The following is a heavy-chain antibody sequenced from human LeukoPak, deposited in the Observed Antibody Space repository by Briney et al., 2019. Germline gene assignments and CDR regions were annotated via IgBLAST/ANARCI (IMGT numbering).Heavy chain of an antibody. V-gene: IGHV7-4-1*02. CDR3: ARASRCLEWLFLDF. CDR1: GYTFTSYA. D-gene: IGHD3-3*01. J-gene: IGHJ4*02. CDR2: INTNTGNP. Sequence: ASVKVSCKASGYTFTSYAMNWVRQAPGQGLEWMGWINTNTGNPTYAQGFTGRFVFSLDTSVSTAYLQISSLKAEDTAVYYCARASRCLEWLFLDFWGQGTLLTVSS.